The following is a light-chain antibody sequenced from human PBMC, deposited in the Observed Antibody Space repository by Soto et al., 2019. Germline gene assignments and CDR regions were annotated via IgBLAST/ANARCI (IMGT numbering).Light chain of an antibody. CDR1: QSVSSY. V-gene: IGKV3-11*01. Sequence: EIGLTQSPATLSLSPGERATLSCRASQSVSSYLAWYQQKRGQAPRLPIYDASNRATGIPARFSGSGSGTDFTLTISSLEPEDFAIYYCQQRSVWPPMYTFGQGTKVDIK. CDR3: QQRSVWPPMYT. CDR2: DAS. J-gene: IGKJ2*01.